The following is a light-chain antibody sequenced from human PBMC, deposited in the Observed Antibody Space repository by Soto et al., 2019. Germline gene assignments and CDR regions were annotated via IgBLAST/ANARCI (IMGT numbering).Light chain of an antibody. CDR1: QGISRY. J-gene: IGKJ4*01. V-gene: IGKV1-9*01. Sequence: IQLTQSPSSLSASVGDNVTITCRASQGISRYLSWYQQKPGRAPKLLISAASTLQSGVPARFSGSGSGTDFTLSITSLQPEDFATYYCQQLNTYPVTFGGGTKVEIK. CDR3: QQLNTYPVT. CDR2: AAS.